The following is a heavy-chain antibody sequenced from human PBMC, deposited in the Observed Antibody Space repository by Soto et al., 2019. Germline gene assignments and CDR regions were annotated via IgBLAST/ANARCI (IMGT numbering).Heavy chain of an antibody. CDR3: AMDRSGWYDF. V-gene: IGHV1-18*01. D-gene: IGHD6-19*01. J-gene: IGHJ4*02. CDR2: ISPHNGNA. Sequence: QVHLVQSGPEVKKTGASVKVSCKTSGYPFTSNLLSWVRRAPGQGLEWMGWISPHNGNAKYAQKFQDRVTMTADTAVSTVYMELRSLRSAGSAVFYCAMDRSGWYDFWGQGTLVTVSA. CDR1: GYPFTSNL.